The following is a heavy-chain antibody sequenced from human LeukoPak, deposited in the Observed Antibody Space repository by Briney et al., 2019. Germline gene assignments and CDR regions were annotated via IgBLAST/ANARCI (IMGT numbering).Heavy chain of an antibody. CDR2: INPNSGGT. Sequence: SVKVSCKAPAYTFTGYYMHWVRRAPGQGLEWMGWINPNSGGTNYAQKFQGRVTMTRDTSISTAYMELSRLRSDDTAVYYCARGGPVYASNGYYYFDYWGQGALVTVSS. J-gene: IGHJ4*02. V-gene: IGHV1-2*02. CDR1: AYTFTGYY. CDR3: ARGGPVYASNGYYYFDY. D-gene: IGHD3-22*01.